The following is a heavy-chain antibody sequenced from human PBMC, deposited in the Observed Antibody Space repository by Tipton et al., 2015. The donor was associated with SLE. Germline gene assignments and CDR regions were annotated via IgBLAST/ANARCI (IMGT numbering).Heavy chain of an antibody. J-gene: IGHJ3*02. CDR3: ARVYSGSYYKGFDI. V-gene: IGHV4-38-2*01. D-gene: IGHD1-26*01. CDR1: GFTFSNAW. CDR2: IHQSGST. Sequence: LRLSCAASGFTFSNAWMTWDRQAPGKGLEWIGSIHQSGSTFYSSSLKSRVTISVDTSRIQFSLNLSSATAADTAVYYCARVYSGSYYKGFDIWGQGTMVTVFS.